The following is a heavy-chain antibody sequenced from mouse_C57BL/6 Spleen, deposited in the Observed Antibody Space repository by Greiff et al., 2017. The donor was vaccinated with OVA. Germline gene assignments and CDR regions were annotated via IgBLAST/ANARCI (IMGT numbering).Heavy chain of an antibody. CDR3: AGVLLRSYAMGY. D-gene: IGHD1-1*01. Sequence: QVQLQQPGAELVKPGASVKLSCKASGYTFTSYWMHWVKQRTGRGLEWIGRIDPNSGGTKYNAKFKSKATLTVGKPSSTAYMQRSSLTSEDSAVYYCAGVLLRSYAMGYWGQGASVTVSS. V-gene: IGHV1-72*01. CDR2: IDPNSGGT. J-gene: IGHJ4*01. CDR1: GYTFTSYW.